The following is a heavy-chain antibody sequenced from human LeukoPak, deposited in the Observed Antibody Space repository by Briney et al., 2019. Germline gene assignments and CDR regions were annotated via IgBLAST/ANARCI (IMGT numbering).Heavy chain of an antibody. CDR2: MNPNSGNT. J-gene: IGHJ2*01. Sequence: ASVKVSCKASGYTFTSYDINWVRQATGQGLEWMGWMNPNSGNTGYAQKFQGRVTMTRNTSISTAYMEPSSLRSEDTAVYYCARTRPWGADWYFDLWGRGTLVTVSS. CDR3: ARTRPWGADWYFDL. CDR1: GYTFTSYD. V-gene: IGHV1-8*01. D-gene: IGHD7-27*01.